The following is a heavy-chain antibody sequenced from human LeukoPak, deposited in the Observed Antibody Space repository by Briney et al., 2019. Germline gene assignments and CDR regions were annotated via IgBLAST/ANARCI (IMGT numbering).Heavy chain of an antibody. Sequence: PGGSLRLSCAASGSTFSSYWLSLVRQAPGKGLEWVASIEQDGSQKYYVDSVRGRFTISRDNAKNSVYLQTNSLRVEDTAVYYCARNSGSNPFDYWGQGTLVTVSS. CDR2: IEQDGSQK. D-gene: IGHD1-26*01. CDR1: GSTFSSYW. J-gene: IGHJ4*02. V-gene: IGHV3-7*01. CDR3: ARNSGSNPFDY.